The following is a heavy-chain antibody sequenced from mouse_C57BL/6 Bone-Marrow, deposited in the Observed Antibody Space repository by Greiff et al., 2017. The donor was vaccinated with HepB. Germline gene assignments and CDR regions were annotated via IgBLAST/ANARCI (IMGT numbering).Heavy chain of an antibody. CDR1: GYSITSGYD. J-gene: IGHJ1*03. Sequence: EVKVVESGPGMVKPSQSLSLTCTVTGYSITSGYDWHWIRHFPGNKLEWMGYISYSGSTNYNPSLKSRISITHDTSKNHFFLKLNSVTTEDTATYYCAREGGSSLYWYFDVWGTGTTVTVSS. V-gene: IGHV3-1*01. D-gene: IGHD1-1*01. CDR3: AREGGSSLYWYFDV. CDR2: ISYSGST.